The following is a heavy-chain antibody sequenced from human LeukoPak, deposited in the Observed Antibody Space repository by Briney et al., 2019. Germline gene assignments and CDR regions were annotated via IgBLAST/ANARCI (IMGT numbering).Heavy chain of an antibody. CDR2: ISSTGSLK. D-gene: IGHD3-16*01. V-gene: IGHV3-48*03. CDR1: GFTFSSYE. CDR3: ARDGAPRTDY. J-gene: IGHJ4*02. Sequence: GGSLRLSCAASGFTFSSYEMNWVRQAPGKGLEWVSYISSTGSLKYYADSVKGRFTISRDNVRNSLYLQMNGLRVDDTAVYYCARDGAPRTDYWGQGTLVTVSS.